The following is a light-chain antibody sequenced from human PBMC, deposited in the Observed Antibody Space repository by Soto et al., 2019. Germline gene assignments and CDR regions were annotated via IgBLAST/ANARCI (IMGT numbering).Light chain of an antibody. Sequence: DIPMTQSPSSLSASVGDRVTITCQASQDITNDLNWYQQKPGKAPKVLIYEASNLATGVPSRFSGSGSGTDFTFTISSLQPEDIATYFCQQYDNVPLTFGGGTKVEIK. CDR2: EAS. V-gene: IGKV1-33*01. CDR3: QQYDNVPLT. J-gene: IGKJ4*01. CDR1: QDITND.